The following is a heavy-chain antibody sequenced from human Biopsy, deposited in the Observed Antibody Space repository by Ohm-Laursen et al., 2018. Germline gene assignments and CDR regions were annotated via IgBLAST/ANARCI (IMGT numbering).Heavy chain of an antibody. CDR2: ISWNSGSI. D-gene: IGHD1-26*01. V-gene: IGHV3-9*01. CDR3: AKMVGAWDFFDY. Sequence: SLRLSCAASGFTFDDYAMHWVLQAPGKGLEWVSGISWNSGSIGYADSVKGRFTISRDNAKNSLYLQMNSLRAEDTALYYCAKMVGAWDFFDYWGQGTQVTVSS. J-gene: IGHJ4*02. CDR1: GFTFDDYA.